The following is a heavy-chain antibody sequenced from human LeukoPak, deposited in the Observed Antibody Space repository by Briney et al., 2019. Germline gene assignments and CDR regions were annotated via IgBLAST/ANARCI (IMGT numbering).Heavy chain of an antibody. D-gene: IGHD1-26*01. CDR2: IKQDGSEK. J-gene: IGHJ6*03. CDR1: GFTFNSYW. V-gene: IGHV3-7*01. CDR3: ARDQTKWEPLRRRDYYYMDV. Sequence: GGSLRLPCAASGFTFNSYWMSWVRQAPGKGLEWVANIKQDGSEKYYVDSVKGRFTISRDNAKNSLYLQMNSLRAEDTAVYYCARDQTKWEPLRRRDYYYMDVWGKGTTVTVSS.